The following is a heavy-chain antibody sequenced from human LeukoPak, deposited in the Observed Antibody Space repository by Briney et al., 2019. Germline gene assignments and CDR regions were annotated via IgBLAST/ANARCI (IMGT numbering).Heavy chain of an antibody. Sequence: GGSLRLSCAASGFTFSSYAMSWVRQAPGKGLEWVSAISGSGGSTYYADSVKGRFTISRDNSKNTLYLQMNSLRAEDTAVYYCARDLGVVPAANWFDPWGQGTLVTVSS. CDR3: ARDLGVVPAANWFDP. V-gene: IGHV3-23*01. CDR1: GFTFSSYA. D-gene: IGHD2-2*01. CDR2: ISGSGGST. J-gene: IGHJ5*02.